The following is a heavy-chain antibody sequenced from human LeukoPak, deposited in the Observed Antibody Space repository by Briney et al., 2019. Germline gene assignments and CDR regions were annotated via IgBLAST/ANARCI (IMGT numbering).Heavy chain of an antibody. CDR1: GYTFTNFA. CDR2: INTYNGNT. V-gene: IGHV1-18*01. Sequence: ASVKVSCKASGYTFTNFAISWVRQAPGEGLEWMGWINTYNGNTDYAQKVQDRVTMTADTSTSTAYMELRSLRSDDTAVYYCTREDLCGGNVYRCGGSDSWGQGTPVTVSS. J-gene: IGHJ4*02. CDR3: TREDLCGGNVYRCGGSDS. D-gene: IGHD4-23*01.